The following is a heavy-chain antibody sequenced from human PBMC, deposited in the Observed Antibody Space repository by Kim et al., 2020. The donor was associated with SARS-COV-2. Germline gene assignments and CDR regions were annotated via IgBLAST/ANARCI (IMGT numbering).Heavy chain of an antibody. V-gene: IGHV3-33*05. CDR3: ARGTWYSSSWYGGYYFDY. CDR1: GFTFSSYG. CDR2: ISYDGSNK. J-gene: IGHJ4*02. D-gene: IGHD6-13*01. Sequence: GGSLRLSCAASGFTFSSYGMHWVRQAPGKGLEWVAVISYDGSNKYYADSVKGRFTISRDNSKNTLYLQMNSLRAEDTAVYYCARGTWYSSSWYGGYYFDYWGQGTLVTVSS.